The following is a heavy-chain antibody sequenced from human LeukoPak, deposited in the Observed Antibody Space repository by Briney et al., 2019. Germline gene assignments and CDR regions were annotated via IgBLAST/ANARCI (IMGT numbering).Heavy chain of an antibody. Sequence: GGSLRLSCAASGFTFSSYAMSWVRQAPGKGLEWVSAISGSGGSTYYADSVKSRFTISRDNSKNTLYLQMNSLRAEDTAVYYCAKVDYDILTGYVDYWGQGTLVTVSS. CDR3: AKVDYDILTGYVDY. CDR1: GFTFSSYA. D-gene: IGHD3-9*01. V-gene: IGHV3-23*01. CDR2: ISGSGGST. J-gene: IGHJ4*02.